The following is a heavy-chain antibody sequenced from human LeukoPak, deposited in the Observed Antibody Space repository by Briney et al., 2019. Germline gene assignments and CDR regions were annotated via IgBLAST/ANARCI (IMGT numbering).Heavy chain of an antibody. CDR1: GFTFSSYS. J-gene: IGHJ4*02. CDR2: ISGSGGST. V-gene: IGHV3-23*01. D-gene: IGHD5-18*01. CDR3: AKGAGYSYGYEYYFDY. Sequence: PGGSLRLSCAASGFTFSSYSMNWVRQAPGKGLEWVSAISGSGGSTYYADSVKGRFTISRDNSKNTLYLQMNSLRAEDTAVYYCAKGAGYSYGYEYYFDYWGQGTLVTVSS.